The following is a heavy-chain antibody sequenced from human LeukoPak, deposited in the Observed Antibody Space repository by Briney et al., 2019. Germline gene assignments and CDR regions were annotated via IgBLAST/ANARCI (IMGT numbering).Heavy chain of an antibody. D-gene: IGHD2-15*01. CDR1: GYTFTSYG. CDR2: ISAYNGNT. CDR3: ARRRRGVVAPYYSDY. J-gene: IGHJ4*02. Sequence: GASVKVSCKASGYTFTSYGIGWVRQAPGQGLEWMGWISAYNGNTNYAQKLQGRVTMTTDTSTSTAYMELRSLRSDDTAVYYCARRRRGVVAPYYSDYWGQGTLVTVSS. V-gene: IGHV1-18*01.